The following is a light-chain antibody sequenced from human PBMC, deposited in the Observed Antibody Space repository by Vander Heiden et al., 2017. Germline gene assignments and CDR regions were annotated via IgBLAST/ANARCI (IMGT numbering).Light chain of an antibody. Sequence: QTVVTQEPSFSVSPGGTVTLTFCLHSGSVSTTYSPSWYQQTPGQAPRTLIYSTNTRSAEVPDRFSGSILGNKAALTIAGAQADDESDYYCVLYMGSGISLFGGGTKLTVL. CDR2: STN. CDR1: SGSVSTTYS. J-gene: IGLJ2*01. V-gene: IGLV8-61*01. CDR3: VLYMGSGISL.